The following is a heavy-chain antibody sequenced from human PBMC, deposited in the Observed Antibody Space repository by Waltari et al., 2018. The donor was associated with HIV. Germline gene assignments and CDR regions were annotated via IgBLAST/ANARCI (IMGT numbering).Heavy chain of an antibody. Sequence: QVQLVESGGGVVQPGRSLRLSCAASGFSFSSEAMHWVRQAPGKGLEWGAVMSYDGRNKVYADSVEGRCTISRNNSKNTVYVEMSSLSPHDMAVYFCARDAAPPEYWGQGTLVTVSS. CDR3: ARDAAPPEY. CDR1: GFSFSSEA. CDR2: MSYDGRNK. J-gene: IGHJ4*02. V-gene: IGHV3-30*04.